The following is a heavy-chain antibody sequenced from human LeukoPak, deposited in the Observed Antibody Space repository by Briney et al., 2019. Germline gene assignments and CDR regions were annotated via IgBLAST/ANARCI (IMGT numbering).Heavy chain of an antibody. V-gene: IGHV3-21*01. CDR2: ISSSSSYI. Sequence: PGGSLRLSCAASGFTFSSYSMNWVRQAPGKGLEWVSSISSSSSYISYADSVKGRFTISRDNAKSSLYLQMNSLRAEDTAVYHCARDNSPDDGYYAKDVWGQGTTVTVSS. CDR3: ARDNSPDDGYYAKDV. CDR1: GFTFSSYS. D-gene: IGHD1-1*01. J-gene: IGHJ6*02.